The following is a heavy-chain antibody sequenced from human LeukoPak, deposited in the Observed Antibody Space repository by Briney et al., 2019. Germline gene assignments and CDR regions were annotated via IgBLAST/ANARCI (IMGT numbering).Heavy chain of an antibody. D-gene: IGHD6-19*01. J-gene: IGHJ4*02. Sequence: GGSLRLSCAASGFTLSSYWMTWVRQAPGKGLEWVAYIKQDGSEKYYVDSVKGRFTISRDNAKNSLYLQMNSLRAEDTAVYYCARGSRWLPNWGQGTLVTVSS. CDR2: IKQDGSEK. V-gene: IGHV3-7*01. CDR1: GFTLSSYW. CDR3: ARGSRWLPN.